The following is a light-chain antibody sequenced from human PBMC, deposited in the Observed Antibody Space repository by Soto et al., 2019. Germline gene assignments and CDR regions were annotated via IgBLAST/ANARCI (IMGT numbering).Light chain of an antibody. CDR1: PSVSSDY. Sequence: DIELTQSPGTLSLSPGDRSTLSCRAIPSVSSDYLAWYQQKPGQAPRLLMDGASIRASGTPDRFRGRGAGTDFTLSINRLEPEDYALYHCEQYGSSPPTFGQGTKVEIK. V-gene: IGKV3-20*01. CDR2: GAS. CDR3: EQYGSSPPT. J-gene: IGKJ1*01.